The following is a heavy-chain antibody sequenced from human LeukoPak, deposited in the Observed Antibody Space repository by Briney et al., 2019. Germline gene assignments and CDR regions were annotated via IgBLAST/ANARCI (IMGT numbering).Heavy chain of an antibody. CDR2: ISSSSSHI. D-gene: IGHD1-20*01. V-gene: IGHV3-21*01. CDR1: GFTFSSYS. Sequence: PGGSLRLSCVASGFTFSSYSMNWVRQAPGRGLEWVSSISSSSSHIYYEDSVKGRFTMSRDNAKNSLYLQMDRLRVEDTAVYYCARSPTTIITGNWFDTWGQGTLVTVSS. CDR3: ARSPTTIITGNWFDT. J-gene: IGHJ5*02.